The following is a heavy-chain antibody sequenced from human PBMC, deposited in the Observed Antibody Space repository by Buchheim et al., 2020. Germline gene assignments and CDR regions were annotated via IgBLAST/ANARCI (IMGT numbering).Heavy chain of an antibody. CDR1: GGSISSGGYY. D-gene: IGHD3-9*01. V-gene: IGHV4-31*03. J-gene: IGHJ4*02. CDR3: ARVRLRYFDWLLQKEVFDY. Sequence: QVQLQESGPGLVKPSQTLSLTCTVSGGSISSGGYYWSWIRQHPGKGLEWIGYIYYSGSTYYNPSLKSRVTISVDISKNQFSLKLSSVTAADTAVYYCARVRLRYFDWLLQKEVFDYWGQGTL. CDR2: IYYSGST.